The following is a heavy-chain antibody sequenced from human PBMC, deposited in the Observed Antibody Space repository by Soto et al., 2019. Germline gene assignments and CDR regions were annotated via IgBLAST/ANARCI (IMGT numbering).Heavy chain of an antibody. CDR1: GDGFTSYY. J-gene: IGHJ4*02. CDR3: ARSIVVVTALDY. CDR2: INPSGGNT. Sequence: GASVKVSCKACGDGFTSYYMQWVRQAPGQGLEWMGIINPSGGNTSYAQKFQGRDTMTRDTSASTAYMELSSLRSEDKAVYYCARSIVVVTALDYWGQGTLVTGSS. D-gene: IGHD2-21*02. V-gene: IGHV1-46*01.